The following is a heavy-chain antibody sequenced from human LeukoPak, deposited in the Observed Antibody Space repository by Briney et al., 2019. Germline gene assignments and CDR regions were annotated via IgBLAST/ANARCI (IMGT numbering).Heavy chain of an antibody. Sequence: SETLSLTCTVSGGSISSSSYYWGWIRQPPGKGLEWIGSIYYSGSTYYNPSLKSRVTISVDTSKNQFSLKLSSVTAADTAVYYCARLAARVDYWGQGTLSPSPQ. CDR3: ARLAARVDY. D-gene: IGHD6-6*01. V-gene: IGHV4-39*01. CDR1: GGSISSSSYY. J-gene: IGHJ4*02. CDR2: IYYSGST.